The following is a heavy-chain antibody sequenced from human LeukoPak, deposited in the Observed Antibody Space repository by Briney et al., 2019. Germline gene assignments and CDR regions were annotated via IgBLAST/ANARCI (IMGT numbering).Heavy chain of an antibody. V-gene: IGHV4-59*08. CDR1: GGSISSYY. D-gene: IGHD3-9*01. J-gene: IGHJ4*02. CDR3: AGYDILTGHFDY. Sequence: PSETLSLTCTVSGGSISSYYWSWIRQPPGKGLEWIGYIYYSGSTNYNPSLKSRVTISVDTSKNQFSLKLSSVTAADTAVYYCAGYDILTGHFDYWGQGTLVTVSS. CDR2: IYYSGST.